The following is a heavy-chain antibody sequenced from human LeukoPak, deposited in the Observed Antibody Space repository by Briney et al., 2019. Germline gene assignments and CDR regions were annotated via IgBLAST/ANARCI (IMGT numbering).Heavy chain of an antibody. CDR2: TTSAGGYT. D-gene: IGHD2-2*01. Sequence: PGGSLRLSCGASGFTFSDYSMNWVRQAPGKGLAWVASTTSAGGYTYYADSVKGRFTISRDNAQNSLFLQMNSLRAEDTAVYFCATSGGFVLPNAITGNWYMDVWGRGTSVTVSS. V-gene: IGHV3-21*01. CDR3: ATSGGFVLPNAITGNWYMDV. CDR1: GFTFSDYS. J-gene: IGHJ6*03.